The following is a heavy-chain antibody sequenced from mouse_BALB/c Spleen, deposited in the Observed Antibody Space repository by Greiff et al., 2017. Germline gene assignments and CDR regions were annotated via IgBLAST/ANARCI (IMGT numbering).Heavy chain of an antibody. V-gene: IGHV5-6*01. J-gene: IGHJ4*01. CDR1: GFTFSSYG. Sequence: VQLKESGGDLVKPGGSLKLSCAASGFTFSSYGMSWVRQTPDKRLEWVATISSGGSYTYYPDSVKGRFTISRDNAKNTLYLQMSSLKSEDTAMYYCARRGPRSYAMDYWGQGTSVTVSS. CDR3: ARRGPRSYAMDY. CDR2: ISSGGSYT.